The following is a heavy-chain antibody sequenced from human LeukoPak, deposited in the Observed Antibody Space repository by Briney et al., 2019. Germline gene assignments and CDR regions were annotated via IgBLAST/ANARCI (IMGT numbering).Heavy chain of an antibody. CDR3: AKDRSRDLVVGYNWFDP. V-gene: IGHV3-30*02. Sequence: PGGSLRLSYAASGFTFNSYGMHWVRQAPGKGLEWVAFIRYDGSNKYYTDSVKGRFTISRDNSKNTLYLQMNSLRAEDTAVYYCAKDRSRDLVVGYNWFDPWGQGTLVIVSS. D-gene: IGHD2-15*01. CDR2: IRYDGSNK. CDR1: GFTFNSYG. J-gene: IGHJ5*02.